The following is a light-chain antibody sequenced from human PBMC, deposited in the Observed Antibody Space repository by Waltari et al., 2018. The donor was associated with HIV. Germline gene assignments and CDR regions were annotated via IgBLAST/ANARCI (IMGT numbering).Light chain of an antibody. CDR2: EVS. CDR1: SSDVGGYNY. J-gene: IGLJ1*01. CDR3: SSYTSSSTRV. V-gene: IGLV2-14*01. Sequence: SVSGSPGQSITISCTGTSSDVGGYNYVSWYQQHPGKAPKLMIYEVSNRPSGVSNRFSGSKSGNTASLTISGLQAEDEADYYCSSYTSSSTRVFGTGTKVTVL.